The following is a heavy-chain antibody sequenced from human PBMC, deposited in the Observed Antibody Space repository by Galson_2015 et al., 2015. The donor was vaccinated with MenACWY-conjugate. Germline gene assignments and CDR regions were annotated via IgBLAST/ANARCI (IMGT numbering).Heavy chain of an antibody. CDR3: ARNLAGQGGGYRWFVS. CDR2: IKQDGSEK. D-gene: IGHD3-22*01. V-gene: IGHV3-7*03. Sequence: EWVASIKQDGSEKYYLDSVKGRFIISRDNTKNSLYLQMNSLRGDDTAVYYCARNLAGQGGGYRWFVSWGQGTLVTVSS. J-gene: IGHJ5*01.